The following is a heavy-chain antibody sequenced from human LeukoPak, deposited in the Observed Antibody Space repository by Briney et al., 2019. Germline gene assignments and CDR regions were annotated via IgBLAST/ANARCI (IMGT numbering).Heavy chain of an antibody. CDR2: NSGSGGST. D-gene: IGHD4-17*01. V-gene: IGHV3-23*01. CDR3: AKGGLYGDYGYYYYGMDV. CDR1: GFTFSSYS. J-gene: IGHJ6*02. Sequence: PGGSLRLSCAASGFTFSSYSMNWVRQAPGKGLEWVSANSGSGGSTYYADSVKGRFTISRDNSKNTLYLQMNSLRAEDTAVYYCAKGGLYGDYGYYYYGMDVWGQGTTVTVSS.